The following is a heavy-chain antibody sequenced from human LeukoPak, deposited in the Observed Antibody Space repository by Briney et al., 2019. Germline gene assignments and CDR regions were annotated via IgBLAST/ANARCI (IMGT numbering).Heavy chain of an antibody. V-gene: IGHV4-34*01. D-gene: IGHD5-18*01. CDR2: INHSGST. Sequence: SETLSLTCAVYGGSFSGYYWSWIRQPPGKGLEWIGEINHSGSTNYNPSLKSRVTISVDTSKNQFSLKLSSVTAADTAVYYCASLDTAYYYYYYMNVWGKGTTVTVSS. CDR1: GGSFSGYY. CDR3: ASLDTAYYYYYYMNV. J-gene: IGHJ6*03.